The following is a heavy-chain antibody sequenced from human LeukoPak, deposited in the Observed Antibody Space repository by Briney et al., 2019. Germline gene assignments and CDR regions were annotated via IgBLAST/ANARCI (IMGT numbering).Heavy chain of an antibody. V-gene: IGHV3-21*01. D-gene: IGHD2-15*01. CDR3: ARDPGRSGGSCYSDY. CDR1: GFTFGSFS. J-gene: IGHJ4*02. CDR2: ISSSGSGTYI. Sequence: GGSLRLSCAASGFTFGSFSMTWVRQAPGKGLEWVSTISSSGSGTYIYYADSVKGRFTISRDNTKNSLYLQMNSLRAEDTAVYYCARDPGRSGGSCYSDYWGQGTLVTVSS.